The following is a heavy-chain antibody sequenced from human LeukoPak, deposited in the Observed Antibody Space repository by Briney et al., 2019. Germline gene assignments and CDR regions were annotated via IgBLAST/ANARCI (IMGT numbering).Heavy chain of an antibody. J-gene: IGHJ4*02. V-gene: IGHV3-30*03. CDR2: ISYDGSNK. CDR3: ARWRDSGSLQHFDY. D-gene: IGHD1-26*01. CDR1: GFTFSSYG. Sequence: GGSLRLSCAASGFTFSSYGMHWVRQAPGKGLEWVAVISYDGSNKYYADSVKGRFTISRDNSKNTLYLQMNSLRAEDTAVYYCARWRDSGSLQHFDYWGQGTLVTVSS.